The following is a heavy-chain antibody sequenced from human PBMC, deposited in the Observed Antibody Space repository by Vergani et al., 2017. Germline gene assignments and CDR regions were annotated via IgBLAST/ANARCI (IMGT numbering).Heavy chain of an antibody. Sequence: EVQLLESGGGLVQPGGSLRLTCAASEFTFSNYAMNWVRQAPGKGLEWVSGISGSGVSAYYTDSVKGRFTISRDNSKNMLFLQMNSLRAEDTAVYYCAKDLKGHFQHWGQGTLVTVSS. V-gene: IGHV3-23*01. J-gene: IGHJ1*01. CDR3: AKDLKGHFQH. CDR1: EFTFSNYA. CDR2: ISGSGVSA. D-gene: IGHD3-9*01.